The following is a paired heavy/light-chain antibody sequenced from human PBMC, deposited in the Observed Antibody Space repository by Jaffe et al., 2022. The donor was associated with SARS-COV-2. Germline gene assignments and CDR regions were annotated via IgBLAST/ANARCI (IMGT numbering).Light chain of an antibody. Sequence: EIVMTQSPGTLSVSPGERGTLSCRASQSVSTNLSWYQQKPGQAPRLLIYGASIRATGVPARFSGSGSGTEFTLTISSLQSEDFALYYCQQYHNWPYTFGQGTRMDIK. V-gene: IGKV3-15*01. CDR1: QSVSTN. CDR2: GAS. J-gene: IGKJ2*01. CDR3: QQYHNWPYT.
Heavy chain of an antibody. D-gene: IGHD2-8*02. CDR2: ISGAGRDT. Sequence: EVQLLESGGGLVRPGGSLRLSCAASGFSFSTFAMSWVRQSPGKGLEWVATISGAGRDTYYVDSVKGRFHISRDNSRNTLYLQMSSVRADDTAVYYCASRNILLISPGPTMPWGQGTLVTVSS. V-gene: IGHV3-23*01. CDR3: ASRNILLISPGPTMP. J-gene: IGHJ5*02. CDR1: GFSFSTFA.